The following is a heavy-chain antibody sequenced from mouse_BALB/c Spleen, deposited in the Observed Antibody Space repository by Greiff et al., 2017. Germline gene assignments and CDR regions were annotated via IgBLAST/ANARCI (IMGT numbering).Heavy chain of an antibody. D-gene: IGHD1-2*01. J-gene: IGHJ4*01. CDR1: GYSITSDYA. V-gene: IGHV3-2*02. CDR3: ARAPFTTARAMDY. CDR2: ISYSGST. Sequence: EVMLVESGPGLVKPSQSLSLTCTVTGYSITSDYAWNWIRQFPGNKLEWMGYISYSGSTSYNPSLKSRISITRDTSKNQFFLQLNSVTTEDTATYYCARAPFTTARAMDYWGQGTSVTVSS.